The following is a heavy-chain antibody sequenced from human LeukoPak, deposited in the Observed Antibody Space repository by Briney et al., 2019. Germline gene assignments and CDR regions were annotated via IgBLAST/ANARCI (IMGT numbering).Heavy chain of an antibody. CDR1: GFTFSSYS. J-gene: IGHJ4*02. V-gene: IGHV3-21*01. Sequence: GGSLRLSCAASGFTFSSYSMNWVRQAPGEGLEWVSSISSSSSYIYYADSVKGRFTISRDNAKNSLYLQMNSLRAEDTAVYYCARGSETYLDYWGQGTLVTVSS. CDR3: ARGSETYLDY. CDR2: ISSSSSYI.